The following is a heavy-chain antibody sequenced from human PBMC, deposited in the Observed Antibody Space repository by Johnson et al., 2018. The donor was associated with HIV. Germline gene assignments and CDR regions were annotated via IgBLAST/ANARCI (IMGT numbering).Heavy chain of an antibody. CDR1: GFTVSGSA. J-gene: IGHJ3*02. CDR2: IRSKTDGGTP. CDR3: ARGTGDQWGLDAFDI. V-gene: IGHV3-15*01. Sequence: VQLMESGGGLVQPDGSLKLSCAASGFTVSGSAMHWVRQTSGKGLEWVGRIRSKTDGGTPDYAAPVKGRFPISRDDSKNTLYLQMNSLKTEDTAGYYCARGTGDQWGLDAFDIWGQGTMVTVSS. D-gene: IGHD7-27*01.